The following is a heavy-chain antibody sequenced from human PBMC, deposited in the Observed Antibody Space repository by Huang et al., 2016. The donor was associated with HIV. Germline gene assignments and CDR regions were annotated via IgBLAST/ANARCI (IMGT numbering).Heavy chain of an antibody. CDR2: VYNFGNYGRT. CDR1: GDSISGRY. D-gene: IGHD2-15*01. J-gene: IGHJ4*02. V-gene: IGHV4-59*11. CDR3: ARVGKDTCRGHVEKQDPFDY. Sequence: QVQLQESGPGLVKPSETLSLTCAVSGDSISGRYWSWIRQSPGKGLDWVGNVYNFGNYGRTNYTTSLNSRVTMSVETSKNQFALKMTSVTAADTAVYDCARVGKDTCRGHVEKQDPFDYWGQGALVIVSS.